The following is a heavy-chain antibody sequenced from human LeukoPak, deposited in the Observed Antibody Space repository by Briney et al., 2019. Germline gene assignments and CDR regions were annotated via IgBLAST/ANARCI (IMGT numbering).Heavy chain of an antibody. Sequence: GGSLRLSCAASGFTFSSSAMSWVRQAPGKGLEWVSSISGSGSGGSTYYADSVKGRFAISRDNSKNTLYLQMNSLIAEDTAVYYCAKSGYNRFDYWGQGTRVTVSS. CDR1: GFTFSSSA. CDR2: ISGSGSGGST. D-gene: IGHD5-24*01. CDR3: AKSGYNRFDY. J-gene: IGHJ4*02. V-gene: IGHV3-23*01.